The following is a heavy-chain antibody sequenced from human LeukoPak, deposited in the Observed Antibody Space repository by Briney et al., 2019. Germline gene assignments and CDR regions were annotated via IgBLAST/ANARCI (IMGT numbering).Heavy chain of an antibody. V-gene: IGHV3-7*01. D-gene: IGHD3-22*01. Sequence: PGGSLRLSCAASGFTFSDSWMSWVRQAPGKGLEWVANIKQDGSEKYYVDSVKGRFTISRDNAKNSLYLQMNSLRAEDTAVYYCASYYDSSGYYPVPYFQHWGQGTLVTVSS. J-gene: IGHJ1*01. CDR3: ASYYDSSGYYPVPYFQH. CDR1: GFTFSDSW. CDR2: IKQDGSEK.